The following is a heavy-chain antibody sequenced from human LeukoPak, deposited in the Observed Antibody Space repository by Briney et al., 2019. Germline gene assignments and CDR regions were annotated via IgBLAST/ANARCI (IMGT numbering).Heavy chain of an antibody. J-gene: IGHJ3*02. V-gene: IGHV4-59*08. CDR3: ARRVSAASHVFHI. D-gene: IGHD5/OR15-5a*01. Sequence: SETLCLTCTVSGGSLRSYYWSWIRQPPVKALEWIGYMYYSGSTSYSHSLESRVTMSVDTSKNQFSLKLGSVTAADTADYFCARRVSAASHVFHIWGQETMVTVSS. CDR2: MYYSGST. CDR1: GGSLRSYY.